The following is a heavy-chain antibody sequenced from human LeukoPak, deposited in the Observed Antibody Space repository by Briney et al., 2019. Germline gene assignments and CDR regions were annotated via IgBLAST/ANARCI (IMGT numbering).Heavy chain of an antibody. J-gene: IGHJ4*02. D-gene: IGHD4-11*01. V-gene: IGHV3-7*01. CDR3: ARDYN. Sequence: PGGSLRLSCAVSGFNFDSYTMYWVRQAPGKGLEWVANIKPDGRETYYMDSVKGRFTISRDNAKSSLFLQMNSLRAEDTAVYYCARDYNLGQGTLVTVSS. CDR2: IKPDGRET. CDR1: GFNFDSYT.